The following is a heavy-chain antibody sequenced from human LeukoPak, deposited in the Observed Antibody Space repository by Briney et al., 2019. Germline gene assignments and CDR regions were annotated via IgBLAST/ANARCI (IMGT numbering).Heavy chain of an antibody. CDR1: GFTFSHYG. J-gene: IGHJ4*02. CDR3: AKAPVTTCRGAYCYPFDY. D-gene: IGHD2-21*01. V-gene: IGHV3-30*02. CDR2: IRYDGSNK. Sequence: GGSLRLSCAASGFTFSHYGMHWVRQAPGKGLEWVAFIRYDGSNKSYGDSVKGRFTISRDSSKNTLFLQMNRLRPEDAAVYYCAKAPVTTCRGAYCYPFDYWGQGTLVTVSS.